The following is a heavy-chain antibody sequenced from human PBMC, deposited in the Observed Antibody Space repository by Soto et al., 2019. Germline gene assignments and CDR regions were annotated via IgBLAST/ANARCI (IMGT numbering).Heavy chain of an antibody. J-gene: IGHJ5*02. CDR2: IIPIFGTT. Sequence: QVQLVQSGAEVQKPGSSVKVSCKASGGTFSSYAISWVRQAPGQGLEWMGGIIPIFGTTNYAQKFQGRVTITADESTSTADMKLSSLRSEDTAVYYCARGQQLVLLNNWFDPWGQGTLVTVSS. CDR3: ARGQQLVLLNNWFDP. CDR1: GGTFSSYA. V-gene: IGHV1-69*01. D-gene: IGHD6-13*01.